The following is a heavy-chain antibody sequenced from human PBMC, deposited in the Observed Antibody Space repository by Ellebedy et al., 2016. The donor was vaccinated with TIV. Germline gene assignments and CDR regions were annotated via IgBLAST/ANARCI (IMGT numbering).Heavy chain of an antibody. J-gene: IGHJ6*02. CDR1: GFTFSNFW. D-gene: IGHD3-10*01. CDR2: IKEDGSEK. CDR3: ARGGGYHNMDP. Sequence: GESLKISCAASGFTFSNFWMIWVRQAPGKGLEWVANIKEDGSEKSYVDSVKGRFTISRDNAKNSLYLQMNSLRAEDTAVYYCARGGGYHNMDPWGQGTTVTVSS. V-gene: IGHV3-7*03.